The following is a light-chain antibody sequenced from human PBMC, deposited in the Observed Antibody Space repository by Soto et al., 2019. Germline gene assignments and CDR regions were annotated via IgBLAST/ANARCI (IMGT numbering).Light chain of an antibody. CDR3: SSYAGSHSS. V-gene: IGLV2-8*01. Sequence: QSVLTQPPSASGSPGQSVTISCTGTSSDVGGYNYVSWYQQHPGKAPKLMIYEVSKRPSGVPDRFSGSKSGNTASLTVSGLQAEDEADYYCSSYAGSHSSFGGGTKLTVL. CDR1: SSDVGGYNY. CDR2: EVS. J-gene: IGLJ2*01.